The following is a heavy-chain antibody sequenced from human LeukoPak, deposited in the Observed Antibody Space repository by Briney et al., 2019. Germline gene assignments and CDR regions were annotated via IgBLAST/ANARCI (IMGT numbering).Heavy chain of an antibody. CDR1: DGSISSSSYY. J-gene: IGHJ5*02. V-gene: IGHV4-39*07. D-gene: IGHD6-6*01. CDR2: INHSGST. Sequence: SETLSLTCTVSDGSISSSSYYWGWIRQPPGKGLEWIGEINHSGSTNYNPSLKSRVTISVDTSKNQFSLKLSSVTAADPAVYYCARGRIAARPGLFRGWFDPWGQGTLVTVSS. CDR3: ARGRIAARPGLFRGWFDP.